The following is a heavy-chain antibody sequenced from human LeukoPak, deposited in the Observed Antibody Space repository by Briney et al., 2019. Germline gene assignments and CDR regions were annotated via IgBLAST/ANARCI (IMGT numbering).Heavy chain of an antibody. Sequence: GGSLTLSCAASGINFSGYAMHWGRQAPGKGLEWVAIISYDGSKKNYADSVKGRLTISRDNSNNMLFLQLNSLRTDDTAVYFCATAYTSGWADYWGQGTLVTVSS. J-gene: IGHJ4*02. CDR1: GINFSGYA. D-gene: IGHD6-19*01. CDR3: ATAYTSGWADY. CDR2: ISYDGSKK. V-gene: IGHV3-30*04.